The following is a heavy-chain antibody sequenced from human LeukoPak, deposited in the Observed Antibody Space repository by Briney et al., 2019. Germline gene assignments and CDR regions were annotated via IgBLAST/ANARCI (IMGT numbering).Heavy chain of an antibody. V-gene: IGHV5-51*01. CDR1: GYSFTSYW. D-gene: IGHD6-13*01. CDR3: ARLTAAAGDLFDY. Sequence: GESLKIYCKGSGYSFTSYWIGWVRQMPGKGMGWMGIIYPGVSDTRYTPSLQGQVTISADKSIRSAYLQWSSLKASDTAMYYCARLTAAAGDLFDYWGQGALVTVSS. CDR2: IYPGVSDT. J-gene: IGHJ4*02.